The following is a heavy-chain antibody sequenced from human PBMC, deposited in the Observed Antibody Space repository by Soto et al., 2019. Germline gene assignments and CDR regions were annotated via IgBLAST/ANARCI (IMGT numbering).Heavy chain of an antibody. V-gene: IGHV3-23*01. CDR2: ISDSGGST. J-gene: IGHJ6*03. D-gene: IGHD2-2*01. CDR1: GFTFSNYG. Sequence: PGGSLRLSCSASGFTFSNYGMNWVRQAPGKGLEWVSAISDSGGSTYYADSVKGRFTVSRDNSKNTLYLQMNSLRAEDTAVYYCTTVEVPAGTNDWGYYYYYMDVWGKGTAVTVSS. CDR3: TTVEVPAGTNDWGYYYYYMDV.